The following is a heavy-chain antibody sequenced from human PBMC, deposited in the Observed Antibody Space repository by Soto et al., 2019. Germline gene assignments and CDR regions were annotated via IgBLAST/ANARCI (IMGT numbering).Heavy chain of an antibody. Sequence: GESLKISCKGSGYSFTSYWISWVRQMPGKGLEWMGRIDPSDSYTNYSPSFQGHVTISADKSISTAYLQWSSLKASDTAMYYCARVKHSSSWYNWLDPWGQGTLVTVAS. D-gene: IGHD6-13*01. CDR2: IDPSDSYT. V-gene: IGHV5-10-1*01. CDR1: GYSFTSYW. CDR3: ARVKHSSSWYNWLDP. J-gene: IGHJ5*02.